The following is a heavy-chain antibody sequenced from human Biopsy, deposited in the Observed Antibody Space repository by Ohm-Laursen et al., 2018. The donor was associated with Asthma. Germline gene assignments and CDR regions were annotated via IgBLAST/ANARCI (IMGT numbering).Heavy chain of an antibody. D-gene: IGHD3-16*01. CDR1: DYIFPRYY. Sequence: SVKVSCKASDYIFPRYYISWVRQAPGQGLEWMGWINTNTGNPTYAQGFTGRFVFSLDTSVNTAHLQISSLKAEDTAVYFCARMISYYDEMRDPFFDYWGQGTLVTVSS. CDR3: ARMISYYDEMRDPFFDY. CDR2: INTNTGNP. J-gene: IGHJ4*02. V-gene: IGHV7-4-1*02.